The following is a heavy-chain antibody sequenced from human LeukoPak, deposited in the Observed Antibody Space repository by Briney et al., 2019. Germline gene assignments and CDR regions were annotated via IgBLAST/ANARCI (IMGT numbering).Heavy chain of an antibody. Sequence: ASVKVSCKASGYTFTGYYMHWVRQAPGQGLEWMGWINPNSGGTNYAQKFQGRVTMTRDTSISTAYMELSRLRSDDTAVYYCARRTSLGGVSLDYWGQGTLVTVSS. V-gene: IGHV1-2*02. J-gene: IGHJ4*02. CDR1: GYTFTGYY. CDR3: ARRTSLGGVSLDY. CDR2: INPNSGGT. D-gene: IGHD2-8*02.